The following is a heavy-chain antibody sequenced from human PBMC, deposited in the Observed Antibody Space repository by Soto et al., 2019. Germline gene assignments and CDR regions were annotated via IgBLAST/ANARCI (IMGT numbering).Heavy chain of an antibody. J-gene: IGHJ5*02. Sequence: TLSLTLAVSCVSMSSSNRSSGVRPPPGKGLEWIGEIYHSGSTNYNPSLKSRVTISVDKSKNQFSLKLSSVTAADTAVYYCARRYQLLSQGWFDPWGQG. CDR1: CVSMSSSNR. CDR2: IYHSGST. D-gene: IGHD2-2*01. CDR3: ARRYQLLSQGWFDP. V-gene: IGHV4-4*02.